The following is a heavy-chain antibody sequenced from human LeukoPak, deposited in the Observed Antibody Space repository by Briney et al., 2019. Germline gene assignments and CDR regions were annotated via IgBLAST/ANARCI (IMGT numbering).Heavy chain of an antibody. CDR2: INTDGSST. J-gene: IGHJ3*02. V-gene: IGHV3-74*01. CDR3: AREPTGDAFDI. D-gene: IGHD4-17*01. CDR1: GFTFSSYW. Sequence: GGSLRLSCAASGFTFSSYWMHWVRQAPGKGLVWVSRINTDGSSTSYADSVKGRFTISRDNAKNTLYLQMNSLRAEDTAVYYCAREPTGDAFDIWGQGTMVTVSS.